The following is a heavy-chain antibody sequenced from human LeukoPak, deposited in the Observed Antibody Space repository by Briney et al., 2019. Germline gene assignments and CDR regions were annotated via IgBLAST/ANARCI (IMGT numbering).Heavy chain of an antibody. CDR2: MNPNSGNT. V-gene: IGHV1-8*03. Sequence: ASVKVSCKASGYSFTGYYMHWVRQAPGQGLEWMGWMNPNSGNTGYAQKFQGRVTITRNTSISTAYMELSSLRSEDTAVYYCARALNTMVRGVMGYWGQGTLVTVSS. D-gene: IGHD3-10*01. CDR3: ARALNTMVRGVMGY. J-gene: IGHJ4*02. CDR1: GYSFTGYY.